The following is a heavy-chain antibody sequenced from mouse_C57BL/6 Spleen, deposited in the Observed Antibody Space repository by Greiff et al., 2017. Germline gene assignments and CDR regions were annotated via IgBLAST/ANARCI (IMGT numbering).Heavy chain of an antibody. J-gene: IGHJ2*01. CDR2: IDPNSGGT. CDR3: ARARFDY. CDR1: GYTFTSYW. V-gene: IGHV1-62-3*01. Sequence: QVQLQQPGAELVKPGASVKLSCKASGYTFTSYWMHWVKQRPGRGLEWIGRIDPNSGGTKYNEKFKGKATLTVDTSSSTAYMELHSLTSEDSAVYFCARARFDYWGQGTTLTVSS.